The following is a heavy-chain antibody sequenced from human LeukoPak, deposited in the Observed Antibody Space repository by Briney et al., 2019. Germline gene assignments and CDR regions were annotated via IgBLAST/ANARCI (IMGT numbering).Heavy chain of an antibody. V-gene: IGHV3-30*18. CDR3: AKNTDYDSSGYYYFDY. Sequence: GGSLRLSCAASGFTFSSYGMHWVRQAPDKGLEWVAVISYDGSNKYYADFVKGRFTISRDNSKNTLYLQMNSLRAEDTAVYYCAKNTDYDSSGYYYFDYWGQGTLVTVSS. J-gene: IGHJ4*02. CDR1: GFTFSSYG. CDR2: ISYDGSNK. D-gene: IGHD3-22*01.